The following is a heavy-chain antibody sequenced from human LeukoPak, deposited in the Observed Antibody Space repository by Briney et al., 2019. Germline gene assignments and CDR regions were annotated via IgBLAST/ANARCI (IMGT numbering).Heavy chain of an antibody. Sequence: SETLSLTCTVYDWSISTGYYWGWIRQPPGKGLEWIGSIFQSGKTCYTPSLKSRVTVSLDTSKKQFSLNLSSVTAADTAVYYCTRDNPGMTSTDTWGQGTLVTVSS. V-gene: IGHV4-38-2*02. CDR3: TRDNPGMTSTDT. J-gene: IGHJ4*02. CDR2: IFQSGKT. D-gene: IGHD1-1*01. CDR1: DWSISTGYY.